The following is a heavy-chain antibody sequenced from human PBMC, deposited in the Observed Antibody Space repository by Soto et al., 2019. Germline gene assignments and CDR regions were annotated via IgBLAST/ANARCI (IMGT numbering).Heavy chain of an antibody. Sequence: TLSLTCTVSGGSISSYYWSWIRQPAGKGLEWSGRIYTSGSTNYNPSLKSRVTMSVDTSKNQSSLKLSAVTAAATAVYYCARDFRYSVRWYYYGMDVWGQGTTVPVSS. CDR3: ARDFRYSVRWYYYGMDV. J-gene: IGHJ6*02. V-gene: IGHV4-4*07. CDR1: GGSISSYY. CDR2: IYTSGST. D-gene: IGHD2-15*01.